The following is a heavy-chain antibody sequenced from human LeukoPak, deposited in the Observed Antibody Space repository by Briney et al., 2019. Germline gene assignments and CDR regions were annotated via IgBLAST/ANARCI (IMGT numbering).Heavy chain of an antibody. CDR2: IYYSGST. Sequence: SETLSLTCTVSGGSISSYYWSWIRQPPGKGLEWIGYIYYSGSTNYNPSLKSRVTISVDTSKNQFSLKLSSVTAADTAVYYCAREEGDYYGSGSHYRGNWFDPWGQGTLVTVSP. D-gene: IGHD3-10*01. CDR3: AREEGDYYGSGSHYRGNWFDP. J-gene: IGHJ5*02. CDR1: GGSISSYY. V-gene: IGHV4-59*01.